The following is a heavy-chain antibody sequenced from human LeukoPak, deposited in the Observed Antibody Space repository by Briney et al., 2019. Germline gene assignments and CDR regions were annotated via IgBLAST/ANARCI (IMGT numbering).Heavy chain of an antibody. CDR2: IYYSGST. V-gene: IGHV4-39*02. J-gene: IGHJ3*02. CDR1: GGSISSSSYY. Sequence: SETLSLTCTVSGGSISSSSYYWGWIRQPPGKGLEWIGSIYYSGSTYYNPSLKSRVTISVDTSKNQFSLKLSSVTAADTAVYYCARDRAMVLDAFDIWGQGTMVTVSS. CDR3: ARDRAMVLDAFDI. D-gene: IGHD3-10*01.